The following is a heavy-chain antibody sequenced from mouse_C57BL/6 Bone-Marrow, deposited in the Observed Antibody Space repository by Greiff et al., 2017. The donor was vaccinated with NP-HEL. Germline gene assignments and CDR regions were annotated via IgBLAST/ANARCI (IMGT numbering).Heavy chain of an antibody. CDR2: IDPENGDT. CDR1: GFNIKDDY. V-gene: IGHV14-4*01. J-gene: IGHJ2*01. Sequence: DVHLVESRAELVRPGASVKLSCTASGFNIKDDYMHWVKQRPEQGLEWIGWIDPENGDTEYASKFQGKATITADTSSNTAYLQLSSLTSEDTAVYYCTTLIIPSRYWGQGTTLTVSS. D-gene: IGHD1-1*01. CDR3: TTLIIPSRY.